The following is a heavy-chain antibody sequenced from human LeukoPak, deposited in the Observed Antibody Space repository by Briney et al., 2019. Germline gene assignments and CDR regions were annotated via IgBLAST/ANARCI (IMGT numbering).Heavy chain of an antibody. J-gene: IGHJ4*02. V-gene: IGHV3-23*01. CDR1: GFTFNAHA. D-gene: IGHD5-12*01. CDR3: TFCCGNGDFSH. CDR2: IAWSGDFT. Sequence: PGESLTLSCAVSGFTFNAHAMAWVRQPPGKGLEWVSAIAWSGDFTLYSSSVEGRFSISRDNSENTVYLQMNGLRAEDTAVYYCTFCCGNGDFSHWGQGTLVSVSS.